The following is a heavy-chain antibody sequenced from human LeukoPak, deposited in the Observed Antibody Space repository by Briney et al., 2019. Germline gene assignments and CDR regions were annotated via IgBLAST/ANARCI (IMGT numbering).Heavy chain of an antibody. CDR1: GFTFSSYG. V-gene: IGHV3-30*02. CDR2: IRYDGSNK. D-gene: IGHD2-15*01. Sequence: GGSLRLSCAASGFTFSSYGMHWVRQAPGKGLEWVAFIRYDGSNKYYAGSVKGRFTISRDNSKNTLYLQLNSLRAEDTAVYYCAKVDVVVVAASAPDYWGQGTLVTVSS. J-gene: IGHJ4*02. CDR3: AKVDVVVVAASAPDY.